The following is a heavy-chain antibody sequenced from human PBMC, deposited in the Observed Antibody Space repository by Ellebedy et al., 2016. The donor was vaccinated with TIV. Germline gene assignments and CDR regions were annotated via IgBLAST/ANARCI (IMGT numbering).Heavy chain of an antibody. D-gene: IGHD5-12*01. CDR3: TRDKEGGFAFDP. CDR1: GFTFNLNF. CDR2: INGDGDIT. J-gene: IGHJ5*02. Sequence: GESLKISCAASGFTFNLNFMHWVRQAPGKGLEYIASINGDGDITQYSSAMKGRFTISRDNSKNTLYLQMGSLTIEDMAVYYCTRDKEGGFAFDPWGQGTLVTVSS. V-gene: IGHV3-64*01.